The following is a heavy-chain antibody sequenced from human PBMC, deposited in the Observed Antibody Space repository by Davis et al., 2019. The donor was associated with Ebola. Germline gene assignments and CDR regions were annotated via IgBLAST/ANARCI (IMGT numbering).Heavy chain of an antibody. CDR2: ISGSGGST. J-gene: IGHJ4*02. V-gene: IGHV3-23*01. Sequence: PGGSLRLSCAASGFTFSSYAMSWVRQAPGKGLEWVSAISGSGGSTYYADSGKGRFTISRDNSKNTLYLQMNSLRAEDTAVYYCAKVGLGQLWLIDYWGQGTLVTVSS. CDR1: GFTFSSYA. CDR3: AKVGLGQLWLIDY. D-gene: IGHD5-18*01.